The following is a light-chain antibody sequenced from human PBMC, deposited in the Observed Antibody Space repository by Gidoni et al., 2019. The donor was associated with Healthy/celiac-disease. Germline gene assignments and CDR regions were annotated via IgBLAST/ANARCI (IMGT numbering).Light chain of an antibody. V-gene: IGLV1-40*01. CDR3: QSYDSSLRV. J-gene: IGLJ2*01. CDR1: SSNIRAGYD. CDR2: GNS. Sequence: QSVLTQPPSVSGAPGQRVTISCTGSSSNIRAGYDVHWYQQLPGTAPKLLIYGNSNRPSGVPDRFSGSKSGTSASLAITGLQAEDVADYYCQSYDSSLRVFGGGTKLTVL.